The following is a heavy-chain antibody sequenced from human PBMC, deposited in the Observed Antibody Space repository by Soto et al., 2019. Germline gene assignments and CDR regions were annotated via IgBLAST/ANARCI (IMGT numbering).Heavy chain of an antibody. J-gene: IGHJ6*02. CDR1: GFTFSSYG. CDR2: IWYDGSNK. Sequence: QVQLVESGGGVVQPGRSLRLSCAASGFTFSSYGMHWVRQAPGKGLEWVAVIWYDGSNKYYADSVKGRFTISRDNSKNTLYLQMNSLRAEDTAVYYCARVGCSSTSCDVGYYYYYYGMDVWGQGTTVTVSS. V-gene: IGHV3-33*01. D-gene: IGHD2-2*01. CDR3: ARVGCSSTSCDVGYYYYYYGMDV.